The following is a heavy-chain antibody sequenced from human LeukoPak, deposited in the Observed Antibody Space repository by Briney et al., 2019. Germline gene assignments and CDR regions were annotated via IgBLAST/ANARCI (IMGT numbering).Heavy chain of an antibody. V-gene: IGHV3-30-3*01. CDR2: ISYDGNNK. CDR1: RFTFSTYP. D-gene: IGHD6-13*01. Sequence: PGGSLRLSCTASRFTFSTYPMHWVRQAPGKGLEWVAFISYDGNNKYYEDSVKGRFIISRDNSKNTLYLQMNSLRPEDTAVYYCARWIAAAGTYWFDPWGQGTLVTVSS. J-gene: IGHJ5*02. CDR3: ARWIAAAGTYWFDP.